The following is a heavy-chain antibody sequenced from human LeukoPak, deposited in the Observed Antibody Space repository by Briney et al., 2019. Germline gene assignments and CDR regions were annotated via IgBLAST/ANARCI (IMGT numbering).Heavy chain of an antibody. Sequence: SETLSLTCSVSGGSISRSDYYWSWIRQPPGKGLEWIGSIYDSGSTYYNPSLKSRVTISVDTSKNQFSLKLNSVTAADTAMYYCQSRFLEWLLDYWGQGTLVTVSS. CDR3: QSRFLEWLLDY. D-gene: IGHD3-3*01. J-gene: IGHJ4*02. V-gene: IGHV4-39*01. CDR2: IYDSGST. CDR1: GGSISRSDYY.